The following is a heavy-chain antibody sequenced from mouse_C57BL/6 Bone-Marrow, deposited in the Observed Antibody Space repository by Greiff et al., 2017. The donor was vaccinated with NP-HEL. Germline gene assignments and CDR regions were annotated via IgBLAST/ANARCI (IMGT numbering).Heavy chain of an antibody. V-gene: IGHV1-7*01. CDR1: GYTFTSYW. J-gene: IGHJ3*01. D-gene: IGHD2-4*01. CDR2: INPSSGYT. CDR3: AGYDYEGAY. Sequence: VMLVESGAELAKPVASVKLSCKASGYTFTSYWMHWVKQRPGQGLEWIGYINPSSGYTKYNQKFKDKATLTADKSSSTAYMQLISLTYEDSAVYYCAGYDYEGAYWGQVTLVTVSA.